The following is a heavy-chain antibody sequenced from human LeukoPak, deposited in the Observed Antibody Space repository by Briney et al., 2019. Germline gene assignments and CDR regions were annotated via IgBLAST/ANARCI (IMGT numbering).Heavy chain of an antibody. CDR2: ISAYNGNT. D-gene: IGHD3-9*01. Sequence: ASVTLSRKGSGYTFTSCGISCVRRAPGQGHEWMGWISAYNGNTNYAQKLQGRVTMTTDTSTSTAYMELRSLRSDDTAVYYCAREGLRYFDWPDDAFDIWGQGTMVTVSS. CDR3: AREGLRYFDWPDDAFDI. CDR1: GYTFTSCG. V-gene: IGHV1-18*04. J-gene: IGHJ3*02.